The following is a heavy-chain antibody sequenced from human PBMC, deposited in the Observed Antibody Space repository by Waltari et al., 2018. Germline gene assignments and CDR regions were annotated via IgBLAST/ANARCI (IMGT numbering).Heavy chain of an antibody. V-gene: IGHV3-30*04. CDR2: KPYDGSTE. CDR1: GFSLTGFA. D-gene: IGHD3-3*01. Sequence: LVESGGGVVQPGRSLRLPCSASGFSLTGFAILWVRQAPGNGLEWVAVKPYDGSTEYYADSVKGRFTISRDSSKNTVYLQMDNLRPEDTAVYFCARDPHDLWSGSNWFDPWGQGTLVTVSS. J-gene: IGHJ5*02. CDR3: ARDPHDLWSGSNWFDP.